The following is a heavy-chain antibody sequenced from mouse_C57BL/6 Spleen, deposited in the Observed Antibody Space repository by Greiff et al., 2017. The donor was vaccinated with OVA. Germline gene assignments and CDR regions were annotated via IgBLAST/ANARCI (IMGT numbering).Heavy chain of an antibody. J-gene: IGHJ4*01. CDR3: ARYTTVVATDRYYAMDY. D-gene: IGHD1-1*01. Sequence: QVQLQQPGAELVKPGASVKMSCKASGYTFTSYWITWVKQRPGQGLEWIGDIYPGSGSTNYNEKFTSKATLTVDPSSSTAYMQLSSLTSEDSAVYYCARYTTVVATDRYYAMDYWGQGTSVTVTA. CDR1: GYTFTSYW. CDR2: IYPGSGST. V-gene: IGHV1-55*01.